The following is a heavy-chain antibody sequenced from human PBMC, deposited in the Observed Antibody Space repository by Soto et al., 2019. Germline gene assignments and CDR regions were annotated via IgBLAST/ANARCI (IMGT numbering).Heavy chain of an antibody. D-gene: IGHD2-15*01. Sequence: PXXTLSLACTVSGGSIRSSGYYWGFIRQPPGKGLEWIGNIYHSGSTNYNPSLKSRVTISVDTSKNQFSLKLSSVNAADTAVYYCARHARISGGWFDPWGQGTLVTVSS. V-gene: IGHV4-39*01. CDR3: ARHARISGGWFDP. CDR2: IYHSGST. CDR1: GGSIRSSGYY. J-gene: IGHJ5*02.